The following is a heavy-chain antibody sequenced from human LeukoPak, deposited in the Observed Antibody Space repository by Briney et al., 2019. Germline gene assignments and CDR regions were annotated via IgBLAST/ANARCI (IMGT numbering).Heavy chain of an antibody. CDR2: ISDSGST. CDR3: AREGGGGEKFDP. D-gene: IGHD1-26*01. Sequence: SETLSLTCSVSGGSISSYYWSWVRQPPGKGLEWIGYISDSGSTNYNPSLKSRVTISVDTSKNRFSLRLSSVTAADTAVYYCAREGGGGEKFDPWGQGTLVTVSS. V-gene: IGHV4-59*12. J-gene: IGHJ5*02. CDR1: GGSISSYY.